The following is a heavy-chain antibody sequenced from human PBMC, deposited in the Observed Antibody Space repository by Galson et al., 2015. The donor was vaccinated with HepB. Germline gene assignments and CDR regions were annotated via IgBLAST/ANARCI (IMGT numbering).Heavy chain of an antibody. CDR3: ARDRVAVAGTVAEYFQH. J-gene: IGHJ1*01. V-gene: IGHV1-18*01. Sequence: SVKVSCKASGYTFTSYGISWVRQAPGQGLEWMGWISAYNGNTNYAQKLQGRVTTTTDTSTSTAYMELRSLRSDDTAVYYCARDRVAVAGTVAEYFQHWGQGTLVTVSS. CDR1: GYTFTSYG. D-gene: IGHD6-19*01. CDR2: ISAYNGNT.